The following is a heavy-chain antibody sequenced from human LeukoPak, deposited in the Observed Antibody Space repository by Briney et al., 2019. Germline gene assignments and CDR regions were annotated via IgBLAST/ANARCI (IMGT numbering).Heavy chain of an antibody. CDR2: IYYSGST. CDR1: GVSIRGSYYY. J-gene: IGHJ6*03. V-gene: IGHV4-39*01. D-gene: IGHD6-19*01. CDR3: ARCIAVAGIYFYYMDV. Sequence: ASETLSLTCAVSGVSIRGSYYYWGWIRQPPGKGPEGVGKIYYSGSTYYNASLQSRVTISIDTSKNQFSLRLNSVTAADTAVYYCARCIAVAGIYFYYMDVWGKGTTVTVSS.